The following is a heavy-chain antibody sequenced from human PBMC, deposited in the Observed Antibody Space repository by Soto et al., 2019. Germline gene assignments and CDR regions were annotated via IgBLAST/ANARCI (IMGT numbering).Heavy chain of an antibody. CDR2: IYPGDSDT. CDR1: GYSFTSYW. J-gene: IGHJ5*02. Sequence: GESLKISCKGSGYSFTSYWIGWVRQMPGKGLEWMGIIYPGDSDTRYSPSFQGQVTISADKSISTAYLQWSSLKASDTAMYYCARHISEWQQLGGRFGPWGHVPLVT. D-gene: IGHD6-13*01. V-gene: IGHV5-51*01. CDR3: ARHISEWQQLGGRFGP.